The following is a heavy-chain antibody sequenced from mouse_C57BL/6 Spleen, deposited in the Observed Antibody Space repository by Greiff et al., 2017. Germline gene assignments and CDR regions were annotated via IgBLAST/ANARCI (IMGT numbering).Heavy chain of an antibody. CDR1: GFTFSSYG. Sequence: DVKLVESGGDLVKPGGSLKLSCAASGFTFSSYGMSWVRQTPDKRLEWVATISSGGSYTYYPDSVKGRFTISRDNAKNTLYLQMSSLKSEDTAMYYCARHWDYEEFAYWGQGTLVTVSA. D-gene: IGHD2-4*01. CDR3: ARHWDYEEFAY. CDR2: ISSGGSYT. J-gene: IGHJ3*01. V-gene: IGHV5-6*02.